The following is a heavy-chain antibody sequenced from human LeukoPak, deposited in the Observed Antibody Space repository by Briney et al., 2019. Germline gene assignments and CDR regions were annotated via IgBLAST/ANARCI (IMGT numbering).Heavy chain of an antibody. V-gene: IGHV4-39*01. CDR1: GGSISSSSYY. Sequence: PSETLSLTCTLSGGSISSSSYYWGWIRQPPGRGREWFGTFYFSESTYYNPSLKSRVTVSVDTSKNQFSLNLSSVTAADTAVYYCARHSTSYDYVWGSYRYTPSYYFDYWGQGTLVTVSS. CDR2: FYFSEST. J-gene: IGHJ4*02. D-gene: IGHD3-16*02. CDR3: ARHSTSYDYVWGSYRYTPSYYFDY.